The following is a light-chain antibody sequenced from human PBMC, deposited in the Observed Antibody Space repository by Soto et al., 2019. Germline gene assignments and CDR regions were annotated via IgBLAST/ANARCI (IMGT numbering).Light chain of an antibody. CDR1: RSISNY. CDR3: QQYNSTPLT. J-gene: IGKJ4*01. CDR2: KAS. Sequence: DIQMTQSPSTLSASVGDRVTITCRASRSISNYLAWYQQKPGKAPKLLIYKASTLDTGVPSRFSGSGSGTECTLTISSLQPDDFATYCCQQYNSTPLTCGGGTKVEIK. V-gene: IGKV1-5*03.